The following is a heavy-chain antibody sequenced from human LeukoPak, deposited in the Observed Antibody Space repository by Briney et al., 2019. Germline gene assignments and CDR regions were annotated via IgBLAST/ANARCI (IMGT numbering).Heavy chain of an antibody. CDR3: TRESYNWNYDFDY. CDR1: GFTFGDYA. Sequence: GGSLRLSCTASGFTFGDYAMSWVRQAPGKGLEWVGFIRSKAYGGTTEYAASVKGRFTISRDDPKSIAYLQMNSLKTEDTAVYYCTRESYNWNYDFDYWGQGTLVTVSS. V-gene: IGHV3-49*04. CDR2: IRSKAYGGTT. D-gene: IGHD1-7*01. J-gene: IGHJ4*02.